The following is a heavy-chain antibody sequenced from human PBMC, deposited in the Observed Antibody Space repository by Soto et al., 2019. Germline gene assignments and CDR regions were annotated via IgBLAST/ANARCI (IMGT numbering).Heavy chain of an antibody. J-gene: IGHJ4*02. CDR2: IYYSGGT. V-gene: IGHV4-59*01. D-gene: IGHD2-2*01. CDR1: GGSISSYY. CDR3: ARGLPTVPATQPLGYFDY. Sequence: SETLSLTCTVSGGSISSYYWSWIRQPRGKGLEWIGYIYYSGGTNYNPSLKSRVTISVDTSKNQFSLKLSSVTAADTALYYCARGLPTVPATQPLGYFDYWGRGTLVTVSS.